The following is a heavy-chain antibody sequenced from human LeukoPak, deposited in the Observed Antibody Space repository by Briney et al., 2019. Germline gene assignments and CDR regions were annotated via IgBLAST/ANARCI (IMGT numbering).Heavy chain of an antibody. V-gene: IGHV3-7*03. J-gene: IGHJ4*02. CDR2: IKQDGSEK. CDR1: GFTFSSSW. Sequence: PGGSLRLSCAPSGFTFSSSWTSWVRQAQGKGLEWVTKIKQDGSEKYYVDSVKGRFTISRDNAKNSLYLQMNSLRAEDTAVYYCARAAWGPWLNYFDYWGQGTLVTVSS. CDR3: ARAAWGPWLNYFDY. D-gene: IGHD5-12*01.